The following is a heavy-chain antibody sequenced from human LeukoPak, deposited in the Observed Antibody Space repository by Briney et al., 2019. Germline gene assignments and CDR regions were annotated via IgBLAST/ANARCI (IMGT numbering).Heavy chain of an antibody. CDR2: ISAYNGNT. Sequence: ASVKVSCKASGYTFTSYAMNWLRQAPGQGLEWMGWISAYNGNTNYAQKLQGRVTMTTDTSTSTAYMELRSLRSDDTAVYYCARDLYYYDSSGYEYWGQGTLVTVSS. J-gene: IGHJ4*02. CDR3: ARDLYYYDSSGYEY. V-gene: IGHV1-18*01. CDR1: GYTFTSYA. D-gene: IGHD3-22*01.